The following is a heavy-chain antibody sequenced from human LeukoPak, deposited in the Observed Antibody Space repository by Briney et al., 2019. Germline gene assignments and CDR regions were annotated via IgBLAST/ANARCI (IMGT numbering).Heavy chain of an antibody. CDR2: IYTSGST. V-gene: IGHV4-4*07. Sequence: SQTLSLTCTVSGGSISSYYWSWIRQPAGKGLEWIGRIYTSGSTNYNPSLKSRVTMSVDTSKNQFSLKLSSVTAADTAVYYCASLTEGWGASSGDYYFDYWGQGTLVTVSS. J-gene: IGHJ4*02. CDR1: GGSISSYY. CDR3: ASLTEGWGASSGDYYFDY. D-gene: IGHD6-6*01.